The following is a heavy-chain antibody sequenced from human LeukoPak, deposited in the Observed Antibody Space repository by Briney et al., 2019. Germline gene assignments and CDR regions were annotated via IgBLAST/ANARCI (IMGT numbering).Heavy chain of an antibody. CDR1: GYSISSGYY. V-gene: IGHV4-38-2*02. CDR2: IYHSGST. J-gene: IGHJ4*02. CDR3: AGGEDDYGDY. D-gene: IGHD2-21*01. Sequence: PSETLSLTCTVSGYSISSGYYWGWIRQPPGKGLEWIGSIYHSGSTYYNPSLKSRVTISVDTSKNQFSLKLSSVTAADTAVYYCAGGEDDYGDYWGQGTLVTVSS.